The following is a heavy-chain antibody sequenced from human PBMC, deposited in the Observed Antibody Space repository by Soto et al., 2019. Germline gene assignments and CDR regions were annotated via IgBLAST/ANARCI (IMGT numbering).Heavy chain of an antibody. CDR1: GGSISSSSYY. V-gene: IGHV4-39*01. CDR3: ARTDQNIVATIWSSAFDI. J-gene: IGHJ3*02. D-gene: IGHD5-12*01. Sequence: QLQLQESGPGLVKPSETLSLTCTVSGGSISSSSYYWGWIRQPPGKGLEWIGSIYYSGSTYYNPCLKSRVTISVDTSKNQFSLKLSSVTAADTAVYYCARTDQNIVATIWSSAFDIWGQGTMVTVSS. CDR2: IYYSGST.